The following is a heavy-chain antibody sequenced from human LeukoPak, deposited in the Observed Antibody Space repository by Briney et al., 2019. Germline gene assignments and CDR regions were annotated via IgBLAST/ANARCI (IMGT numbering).Heavy chain of an antibody. CDR3: ARDLRYSSDY. J-gene: IGHJ4*02. CDR2: INNDGSYT. V-gene: IGHV3-74*01. D-gene: IGHD3-9*01. Sequence: GGSLRLSCAASGFIFSDHYMDWVRQAPGKGLVWVSVINNDGSYTSYADSVKGRFTVSRDNAKNTVYLQMNSLRVEDTAVYYCARDLRYSSDYWGQGTLVSVSS. CDR1: GFIFSDHY.